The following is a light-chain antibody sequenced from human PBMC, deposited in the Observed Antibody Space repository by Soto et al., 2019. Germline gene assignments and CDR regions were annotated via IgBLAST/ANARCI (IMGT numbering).Light chain of an antibody. CDR1: QTLLSSSDNQNY. V-gene: IGKV4-1*01. CDR3: HQYFSTPLT. Sequence: DFVLTQSPDPLAVSLGERATINCRSSQTLLSSSDNQNYLAWSRQRPGQPPELLVYWASTRESGVPDRFSGSGSGTEFTLTISSLQAEDVAVYYCHQYFSTPLTFGGGTKLEIK. CDR2: WAS. J-gene: IGKJ4*01.